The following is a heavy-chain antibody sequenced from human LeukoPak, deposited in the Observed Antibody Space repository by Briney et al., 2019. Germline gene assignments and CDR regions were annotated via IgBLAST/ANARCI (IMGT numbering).Heavy chain of an antibody. CDR3: ARVGRFLEWLPSDY. V-gene: IGHV3-7*01. Sequence: GGSLRLSCAASEFMFSSYWMSWVRQAPGKGLEWVANIKFDGSDKFYLDSVKGRFTISRDNAKNSLYLQMNSLRDEDTAVYYCARVGRFLEWLPSDYWGQGTLVTVSS. J-gene: IGHJ4*02. CDR1: EFMFSSYW. D-gene: IGHD3-3*01. CDR2: IKFDGSDK.